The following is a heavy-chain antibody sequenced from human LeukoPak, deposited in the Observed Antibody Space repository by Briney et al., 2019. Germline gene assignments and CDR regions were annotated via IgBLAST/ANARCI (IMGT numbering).Heavy chain of an antibody. CDR1: GGSISSSGYY. Sequence: PSETLSLTCTVSGGSISSSGYYWGWIRQPPGKGLEWFASIYYSESTYYNPSLKSRVTISVDTSKNQLSLKLSSLTAADTAVYYCARHEYSGSYYGLSWFDPWGQGTLVTVSS. CDR3: ARHEYSGSYYGLSWFDP. CDR2: IYYSEST. J-gene: IGHJ5*02. V-gene: IGHV4-39*01. D-gene: IGHD1-26*01.